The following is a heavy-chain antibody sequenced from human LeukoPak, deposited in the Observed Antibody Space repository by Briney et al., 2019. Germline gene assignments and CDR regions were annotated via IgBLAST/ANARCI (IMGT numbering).Heavy chain of an antibody. V-gene: IGHV3-21*01. CDR3: ARDHGYSSSLSN. Sequence: KSGGALRLSCAASGFTFSSYSMNWVRQAPGKGLEWVSSISSSSSYIYYADSVKGRFTISRDNAKNSLYLQMNSLRAEDTAVYYCARDHGYSSSLSNWGQGTLVTVSS. CDR1: GFTFSSYS. D-gene: IGHD6-13*01. CDR2: ISSSSSYI. J-gene: IGHJ4*02.